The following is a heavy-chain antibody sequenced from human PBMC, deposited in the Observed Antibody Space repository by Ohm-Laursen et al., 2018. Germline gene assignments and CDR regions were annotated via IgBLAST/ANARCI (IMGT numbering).Heavy chain of an antibody. CDR2: ISGSGGST. CDR1: GFTFSSYA. V-gene: IGHV3-23*01. CDR3: GKPMIVKF. J-gene: IGHJ4*02. Sequence: SLRLSCTAAGFTFSSYAMSWVRQAPGKGLEWVSAISGSGGSTYYADSVKGRFTISRDNSKNTVYLQMNSLRAEDTAVYYCGKPMIVKFWGQGTLVTVSS. D-gene: IGHD3-22*01.